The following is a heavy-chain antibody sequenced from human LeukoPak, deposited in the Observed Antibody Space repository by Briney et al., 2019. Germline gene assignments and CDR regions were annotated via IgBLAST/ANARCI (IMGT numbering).Heavy chain of an antibody. Sequence: GGSLRLLCTASGFTFKLYDLRWVRQAPGKGLEWVSGISDSAGTTYYADSVKGRFSISRDSSKNTLNLQMNSLRAEDTAVYYCAKSYSYGSGDYYLFDYCIWGHLTMVTVSS. CDR3: AKSYSYGSGDYYLFDYCI. CDR2: ISDSAGTT. J-gene: IGHJ3*02. CDR1: GFTFKLYD. D-gene: IGHD3-10*01. V-gene: IGHV3-23*01.